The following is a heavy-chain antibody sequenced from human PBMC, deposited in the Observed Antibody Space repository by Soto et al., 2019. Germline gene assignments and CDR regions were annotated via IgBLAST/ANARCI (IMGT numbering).Heavy chain of an antibody. Sequence: GESLKISCQVSGYTFASQWIGWVRQMPGKGLEWMGIIYLGDSDTRYSPSFQGQVTISADKSINTAYLQWSRLQASDTAMYFCARLARSGDYQYYYMDVWGRGTTVTVSS. CDR2: IYLGDSDT. CDR1: GYTFASQW. V-gene: IGHV5-51*01. D-gene: IGHD6-19*01. CDR3: ARLARSGDYQYYYMDV. J-gene: IGHJ6*03.